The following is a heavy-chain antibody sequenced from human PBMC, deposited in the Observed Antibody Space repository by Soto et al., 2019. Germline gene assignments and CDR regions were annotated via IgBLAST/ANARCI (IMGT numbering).Heavy chain of an antibody. CDR2: ISGSSGST. D-gene: IGHD3-3*01. V-gene: IGHV3-23*01. Sequence: GGSLRLSCAASGFTFSSYAMSWVRQAPGKGLEWVSAISGSSGSTYYADSVKGRFTISRDNSKNTLYLQMNSLRAEDTAVYYCAKDRTDFWSGYYIPYWFDPWGQGTLVTVSS. CDR1: GFTFSSYA. J-gene: IGHJ5*02. CDR3: AKDRTDFWSGYYIPYWFDP.